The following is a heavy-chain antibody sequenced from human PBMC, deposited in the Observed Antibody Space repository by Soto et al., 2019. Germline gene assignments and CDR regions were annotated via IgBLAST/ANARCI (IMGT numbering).Heavy chain of an antibody. CDR3: ASDAGDSGGYFSRFYY. Sequence: QVQLIQSGAEVHQPGASVKVSCEASGYTFNMFGFSWVRQAPGQGLEWMGWISAQNGDTRFAQRFQGRVTLTIDASESTTYMALGSLPSDDTAVYFCASDAGDSGGYFSRFYYGGQVTLVTVYS. CDR2: ISAQNGDT. CDR1: GYTFNMFG. J-gene: IGHJ4*02. D-gene: IGHD3-22*01. V-gene: IGHV1-18*04.